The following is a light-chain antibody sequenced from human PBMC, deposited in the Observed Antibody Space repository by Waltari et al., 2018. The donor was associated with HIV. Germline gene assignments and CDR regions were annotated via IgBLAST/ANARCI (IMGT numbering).Light chain of an antibody. CDR3: SSSISTSTLV. J-gene: IGLJ1*01. V-gene: IGLV2-14*03. Sequence: QSALTQPASVSGSPGQSITISCTGASSDVIAYKFVAWYQHRPGKAPKLIIYYVTNRPSGVSNRFSGYKSGNTASLTISGLQAEDEADYFCSSSISTSTLVFGTGTKVTVL. CDR2: YVT. CDR1: SSDVIAYKF.